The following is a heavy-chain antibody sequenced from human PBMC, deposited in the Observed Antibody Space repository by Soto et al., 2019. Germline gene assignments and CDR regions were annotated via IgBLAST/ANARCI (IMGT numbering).Heavy chain of an antibody. D-gene: IGHD4-17*01. CDR3: ARLPLTTVTTPHGY. CDR1: GFTFSSYG. CDR2: IWYDGSKK. V-gene: IGHV3-33*01. Sequence: GGSLRLSCAASGFTFSSYGMHWVRQAPGKGLEWVAVIWYDGSKKYYADSVKGRFTVSRDDSKNTLYLQMNILRAEDTAVYYCARLPLTTVTTPHGYWGQGTLVTVSS. J-gene: IGHJ4*02.